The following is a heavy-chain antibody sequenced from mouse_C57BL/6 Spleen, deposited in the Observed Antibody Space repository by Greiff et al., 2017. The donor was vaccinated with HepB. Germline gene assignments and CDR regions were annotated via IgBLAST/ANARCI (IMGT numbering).Heavy chain of an antibody. Sequence: VKLVESGPELVKPGASVKISCKASGYAFSSSWMNWVKQRPGKGLEWIGRIYPGDGDTNYNGKFKGKATLTADKSSSTAYMQLSSLTSEDSAVYCCARGYYGSSYDWYFDGWGTGTTVTVSS. D-gene: IGHD1-1*01. J-gene: IGHJ1*03. CDR2: IYPGDGDT. CDR3: ARGYYGSSYDWYFDG. CDR1: GYAFSSSW. V-gene: IGHV1-82*01.